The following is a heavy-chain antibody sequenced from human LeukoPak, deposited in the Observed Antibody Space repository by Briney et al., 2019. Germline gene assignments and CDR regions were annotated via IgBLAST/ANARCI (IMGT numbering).Heavy chain of an antibody. D-gene: IGHD3-16*02. CDR3: ARVQINNHSKNRNTRANIRKDY. CDR1: GGSISSTSYY. J-gene: IGHJ4*02. CDR2: IYYSGST. Sequence: SETLSLTCTVSGGSISSTSYYWGWIRQPPGKGLEWIGSIYYSGSTYYNPSLKSRVTISVDASKNQFSLKLSSVTAADTAVYYCARVQINNHSKNRNTRANIRKDYWGQGTLVTVSS. V-gene: IGHV4-39*01.